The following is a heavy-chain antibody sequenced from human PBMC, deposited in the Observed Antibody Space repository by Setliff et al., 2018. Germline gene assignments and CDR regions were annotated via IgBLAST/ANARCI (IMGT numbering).Heavy chain of an antibody. V-gene: IGHV1-69*05. CDR1: GGTFRSYG. CDR3: AREVVVVKSAINYYYYMDV. CDR2: IIPNFGTT. D-gene: IGHD2-2*01. J-gene: IGHJ6*03. Sequence: SVKVSCKASGGTFRSYGISWVRQAPGQGLEWMGGIIPNFGTTSYAQKFQGRVTITTDESTNTAYMELSILRSDDTAVFYCAREVVVVKSAINYYYYMDVWG.